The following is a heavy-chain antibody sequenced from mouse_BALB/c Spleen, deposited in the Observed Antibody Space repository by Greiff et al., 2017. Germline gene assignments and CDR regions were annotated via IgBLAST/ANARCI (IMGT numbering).Heavy chain of an antibody. CDR3: ARSPYYYAMDY. CDR2: ISSGSSTI. Sequence: DVQLVESGGGLVQPGGSRKLSCAASGFTFSSFGMHWVRQAPEKGLEWVAYISSGSSTIYYADTVKGRFTISRDNPKNTLFLQMTSLRSEDTAMYYCARSPYYYAMDYWGQGTSVTVSS. J-gene: IGHJ4*01. CDR1: GFTFSSFG. V-gene: IGHV5-17*02.